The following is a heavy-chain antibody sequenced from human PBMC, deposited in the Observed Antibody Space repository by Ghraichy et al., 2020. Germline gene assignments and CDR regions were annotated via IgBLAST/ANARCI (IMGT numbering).Heavy chain of an antibody. CDR3: AKRAAGGTGYFDF. J-gene: IGHJ4*02. CDR1: GFTFSSGA. V-gene: IGHV3-23*01. CDR2: ISGSGGST. D-gene: IGHD6-13*01. Sequence: GGSLRLSCAASGFTFSSGAMSWVRQAPGKGLEWVSGISGSGGSTYYADSVKGRFTISRDNSKNTLYLQMNNLRAEDTALYYCAKRAAGGTGYFDFWGQGNLVTVSS.